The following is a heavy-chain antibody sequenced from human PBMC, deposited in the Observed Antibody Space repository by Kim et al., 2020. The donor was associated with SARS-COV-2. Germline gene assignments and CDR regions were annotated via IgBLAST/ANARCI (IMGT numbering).Heavy chain of an antibody. D-gene: IGHD6-19*01. V-gene: IGHV4-59*12. J-gene: IGHJ5*02. CDR3: ARDLHNSGWSHLDP. Sequence: SETLSLTCTVSGAFISSDYWAWIRQPPGKGLEWIGSISNTGTTKNNPSLESRVTMSFDAPKNQFSLSLSSLTAADTAVYYCARDLHNSGWSHLDPWGPGT. CDR2: ISNTGTT. CDR1: GAFISSDY.